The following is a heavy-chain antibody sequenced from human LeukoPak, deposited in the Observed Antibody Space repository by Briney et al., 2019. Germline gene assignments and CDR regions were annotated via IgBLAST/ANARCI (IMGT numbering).Heavy chain of an antibody. CDR1: GFTFSSYS. Sequence: GGSLRLSCAASGFTFSSYSMNWVRQAPGKGLEWVSSISSSSSYIYYADSVEGRFTISRDNAKNSLYLQMNSLRAEDTAVYYCAKDPTLFWATVTTGYFDYWGQGTLVTVSS. CDR3: AKDPTLFWATVTTGYFDY. CDR2: ISSSSSYI. J-gene: IGHJ4*02. V-gene: IGHV3-21*01. D-gene: IGHD4-17*01.